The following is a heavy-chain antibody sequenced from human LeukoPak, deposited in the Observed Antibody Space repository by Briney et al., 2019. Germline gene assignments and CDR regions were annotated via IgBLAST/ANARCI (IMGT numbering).Heavy chain of an antibody. Sequence: PGGSLRLSCAASGFTVSSNYMSWVRQAPGKGLEWVSVIYSGGSTYYADSVKGRFTISRDNSKNTLYLQMNSLRAEDTAVYYCAKAIKYYDFWSGPYFDYWGQGTLVTVSS. CDR3: AKAIKYYDFWSGPYFDY. V-gene: IGHV3-53*01. CDR2: IYSGGST. J-gene: IGHJ4*02. D-gene: IGHD3-3*01. CDR1: GFTVSSNY.